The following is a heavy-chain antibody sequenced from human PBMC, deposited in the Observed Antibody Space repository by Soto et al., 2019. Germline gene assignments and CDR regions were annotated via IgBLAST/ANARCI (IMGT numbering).Heavy chain of an antibody. Sequence: VGSLRLSCSSSGFTFSEYSMHWVRQAPGKGLQYVSTISSDGDITYYADSVKGRFTISRDNSKNTLYLQMNSLRPEDTAVYYCVKVSTFYDILTGYSYTNFSDPWRPGPLVTVPP. CDR1: GFTFSEYS. CDR3: VKVSTFYDILTGYSYTNFSDP. D-gene: IGHD3-9*01. CDR2: ISSDGDIT. V-gene: IGHV3-64D*06. J-gene: IGHJ5*02.